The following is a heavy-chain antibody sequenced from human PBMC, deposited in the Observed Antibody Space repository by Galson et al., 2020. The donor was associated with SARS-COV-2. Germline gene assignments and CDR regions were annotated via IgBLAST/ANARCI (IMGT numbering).Heavy chain of an antibody. CDR1: GFTFSSYA. CDR2: ISYDGSNK. V-gene: IGHV3-30-3*01. D-gene: IGHD3-10*01. J-gene: IGHJ6*02. CDR3: ARAFYGTYYYDMNV. Sequence: TGGSLRLSCAASGFTFSSYAMHWVRQAPGKGLEWVAVISYDGSNKYYADSVKGRFTISRDNSKNTLYLQMNSLRAEDTAVYYCARAFYGTYYYDMNVWGQGTTVTVSS.